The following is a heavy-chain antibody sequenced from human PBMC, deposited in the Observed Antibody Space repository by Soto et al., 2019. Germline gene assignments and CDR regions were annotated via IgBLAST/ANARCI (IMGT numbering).Heavy chain of an antibody. D-gene: IGHD1-26*01. CDR3: AKKTVGVLRAIDY. J-gene: IGHJ4*02. CDR2: IRETGNT. V-gene: IGHV3-23*01. CDR1: GFTFSNYA. Sequence: VGSLRLSCAASGFTFSNYAMSWIRQAPGKGLEWVSTIRETGNTYYADSVRGRFATSRDNSENTLYLQMSSLRAEDTAVYSCAKKTVGVLRAIDYWGQGTLVTVSS.